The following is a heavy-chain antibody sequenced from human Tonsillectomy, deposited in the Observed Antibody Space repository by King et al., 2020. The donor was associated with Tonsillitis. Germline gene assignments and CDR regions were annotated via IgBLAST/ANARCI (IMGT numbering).Heavy chain of an antibody. J-gene: IGHJ4*02. CDR2: LLVSGGST. D-gene: IGHD5-12*01. CDR1: GFTFSSYA. CDR3: ASQSGSLDY. Sequence: VQLVESGGGLVQPGGSLRLSCAASGFTFSSYAMSWVRQAPGKGLEWVSTLLVSGGSTYYADSVKGRFTISRDNSKSTLYLQMNSLRAEDTAVYSCASQSGSLDYWGQGTLVTVSS. V-gene: IGHV3-23*04.